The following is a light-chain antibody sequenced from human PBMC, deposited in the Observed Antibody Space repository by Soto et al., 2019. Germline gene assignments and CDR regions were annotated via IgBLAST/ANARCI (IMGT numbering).Light chain of an antibody. CDR1: QSISSY. CDR3: QQSSTTPLYT. CDR2: AAS. J-gene: IGKJ2*01. V-gene: IGKV1-39*01. Sequence: DIQMTQSPSSLSASVGDRVTITCRASQSISSYLNWYQQKPGKAPKLLIYAASSLQSGVPSRFSGSGSGTAFTLTISRLQPEDFATYYCQQSSTTPLYTFGQPTQLEIK.